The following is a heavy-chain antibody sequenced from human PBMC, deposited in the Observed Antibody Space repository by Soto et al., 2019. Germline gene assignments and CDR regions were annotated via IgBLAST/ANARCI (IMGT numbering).Heavy chain of an antibody. V-gene: IGHV2-70*01. J-gene: IGHJ6*02. D-gene: IGHD3-3*01. CDR3: ARSQIFGVEHYGMDV. CDR1: GFSLSTSGMC. Sequence: GSGPTLVNPTQTLTLTCTFSGFSLSTSGMCVSWIRQPPGKALEWLALIDWDDDKYYSTSLKTRLTISKDTSKNQVVLTMTNMDPVDTATYYCARSQIFGVEHYGMDVWGQGTTVTVSS. CDR2: IDWDDDK.